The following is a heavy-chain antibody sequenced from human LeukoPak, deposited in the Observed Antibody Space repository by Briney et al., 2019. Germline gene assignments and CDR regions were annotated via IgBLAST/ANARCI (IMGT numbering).Heavy chain of an antibody. D-gene: IGHD6-13*01. J-gene: IGHJ4*02. CDR3: ARHSSSWCVDY. CDR2: IYYSGCT. CDR1: GYSISSGYY. V-gene: IGHV4-38-2*02. Sequence: SETLSLTCTVSGYSISSGYYWGWIRQPPGKGLEWIGSIYYSGCTYYNPSLKSRVTISVDTSKNQFSLKLSSVTAADTAVYYCARHSSSWCVDYWGQGTLVTVSS.